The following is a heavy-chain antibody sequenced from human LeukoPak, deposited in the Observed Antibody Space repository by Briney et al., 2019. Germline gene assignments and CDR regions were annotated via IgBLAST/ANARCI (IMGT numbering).Heavy chain of an antibody. V-gene: IGHV1-3*01. Sequence: GASVKVSCKASGYTFTSYAMHWVRQAPGQRLEWMGWINAGNGNTKYSQKFQGRVTITRDTSASTAYMELSSLRSEDTAVYYCARGSRRYSSGSEVWFDPWGQGTLVTVSS. D-gene: IGHD6-19*01. CDR3: ARGSRRYSSGSEVWFDP. CDR1: GYTFTSYA. CDR2: INAGNGNT. J-gene: IGHJ5*02.